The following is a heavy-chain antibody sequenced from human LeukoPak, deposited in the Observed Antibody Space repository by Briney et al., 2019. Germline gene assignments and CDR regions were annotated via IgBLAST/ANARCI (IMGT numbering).Heavy chain of an antibody. CDR1: GFTVSSNY. J-gene: IGHJ4*02. Sequence: GGSLRLSCAASGFTVSSNYMSWVRQAPGKGLEWVSVIYSGGSTYYADSVKGRFTISRDNSKNTLYLQMNSLRAEDTAVYYCARSDPTTVTARKDYWGQGTLVTVSS. CDR2: IYSGGST. CDR3: ARSDPTTVTARKDY. V-gene: IGHV3-53*01. D-gene: IGHD4-17*01.